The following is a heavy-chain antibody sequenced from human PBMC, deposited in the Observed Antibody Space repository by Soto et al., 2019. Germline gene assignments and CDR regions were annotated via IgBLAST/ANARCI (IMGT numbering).Heavy chain of an antibody. D-gene: IGHD6-13*01. V-gene: IGHV4-59*07. Sequence: SDPLSPTYNNSGCTISTYYWSRIRQPPVKGLEWIGYIYYSGSTNYNPSLKSRVTISVDTSKNQFSLKLSSVTVADTAVYYCARGRQQLVNHDAFDIWGQGTMVT. CDR2: IYYSGST. J-gene: IGHJ3*02. CDR1: GCTISTYY. CDR3: ARGRQQLVNHDAFDI.